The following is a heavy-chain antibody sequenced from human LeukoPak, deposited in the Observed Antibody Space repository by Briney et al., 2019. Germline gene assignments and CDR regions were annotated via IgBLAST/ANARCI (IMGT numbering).Heavy chain of an antibody. V-gene: IGHV3-74*01. CDR3: ARRIAGSDTGGYFQE. Sequence: PGGSLRLSCAASGFTYSNYWMHWVRQTPGKGLVWVSRINSEATSTSYADSVKGRFTISRDNAGNSLYLQMSSLRAEDTAVYYCARRIAGSDTGGYFQEWGQGTLATVSS. CDR1: GFTYSNYW. CDR2: INSEATST. J-gene: IGHJ1*01. D-gene: IGHD6-13*01.